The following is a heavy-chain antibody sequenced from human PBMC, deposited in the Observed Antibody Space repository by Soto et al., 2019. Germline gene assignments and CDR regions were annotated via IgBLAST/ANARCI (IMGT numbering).Heavy chain of an antibody. V-gene: IGHV4-59*01. Sequence: PSETLSLTCTVSGDSISGYYWSWVRQTPGKGLEWIGYIYFSGSTNYNPSLKSRVAMSVDTSKDQFSLNLSSVTAADTAVYYCAGERLFCPGGNCHCYFDYWGQGTLVTVSS. CDR2: IYFSGST. CDR1: GDSISGYY. CDR3: AGERLFCPGGNCHCYFDY. D-gene: IGHD2-15*01. J-gene: IGHJ4*03.